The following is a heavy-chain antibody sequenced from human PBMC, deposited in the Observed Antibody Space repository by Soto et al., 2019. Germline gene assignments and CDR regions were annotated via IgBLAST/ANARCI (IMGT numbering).Heavy chain of an antibody. V-gene: IGHV1-69*02. CDR3: ARQTRGAHGSDM. CDR1: GGALNNYI. D-gene: IGHD3-10*01. Sequence: QVRLVQSGAEVKKPGSSVTVSCKPSGGALNNYIFNWVRQAPGQGLEWMGRIIPVLDVTNYAQRFQGRVTITADQSTATAFMDLSSLRSEDTAVYYCARQTRGAHGSDMWGQGTMVTVSS. CDR2: IIPVLDVT. J-gene: IGHJ3*02.